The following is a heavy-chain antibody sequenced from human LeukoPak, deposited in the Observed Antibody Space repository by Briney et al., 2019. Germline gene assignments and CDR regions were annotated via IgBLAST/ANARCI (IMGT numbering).Heavy chain of an antibody. CDR1: GGSISSSNW. CDR3: ASSGSGFPPYYYYYYGMDV. Sequence: SGTLSLTCAVSGGSISSSNWWRWVRQPPGKGLEWIGEIYHSGSTNYNPSLKSRVTISVDKSKNQFSLKLSSVTAADTAVYYCASSGSGFPPYYYYYYGMDVWGQGTTVTVSS. V-gene: IGHV4-4*02. CDR2: IYHSGST. J-gene: IGHJ6*02. D-gene: IGHD3-3*01.